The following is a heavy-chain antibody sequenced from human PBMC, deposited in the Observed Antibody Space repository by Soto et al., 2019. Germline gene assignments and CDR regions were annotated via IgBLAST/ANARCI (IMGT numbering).Heavy chain of an antibody. CDR1: GYTFTSYA. Sequence: ASVKVSFKASGYTFTSYAMHCLRQAPGQMLDWMGWINAGNGNTKYSQKFQGRVTITRDTSASTAYMELSSLRSEDTAVYYCARALGEGEFPAPYYYYGMDVWGQGTTVTVSS. CDR3: ARALGEGEFPAPYYYYGMDV. D-gene: IGHD3-10*01. J-gene: IGHJ6*02. V-gene: IGHV1-3*01. CDR2: INAGNGNT.